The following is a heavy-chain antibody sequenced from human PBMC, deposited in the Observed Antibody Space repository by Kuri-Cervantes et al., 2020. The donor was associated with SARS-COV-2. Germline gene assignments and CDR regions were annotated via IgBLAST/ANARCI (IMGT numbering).Heavy chain of an antibody. Sequence: ASVKVSCKATGYTFAGYYMHWVRQAPGQGLEWMGWINPNSGGTNYAQKFQGRVTIPTDESTSTAYMELSSLRSEHTAVYYCALGYWGSGYPRYYYYMDVWGKGTTVTVSS. CDR2: INPNSGGT. CDR3: ALGYWGSGYPRYYYYMDV. J-gene: IGHJ6*03. V-gene: IGHV1-2*02. CDR1: GYTFAGYY. D-gene: IGHD3-22*01.